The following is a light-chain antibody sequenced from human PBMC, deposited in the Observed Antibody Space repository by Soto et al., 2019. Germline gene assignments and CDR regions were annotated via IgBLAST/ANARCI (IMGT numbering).Light chain of an antibody. V-gene: IGKV1-5*03. CDR3: HQYKSHSPP. CDR1: QSISSW. J-gene: IGKJ1*01. Sequence: DLQMTQSPSTLSASVGDRVTITCRASQSISSWLAWYQQKPGEAPKLLIYKASSLESGVPSRFSGSGSGTEFTLTISGLQPDDFARYYCHQYKSHSPPFGQGTKV. CDR2: KAS.